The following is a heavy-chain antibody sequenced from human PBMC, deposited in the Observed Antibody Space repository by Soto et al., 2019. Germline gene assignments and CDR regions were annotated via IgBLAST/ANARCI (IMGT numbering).Heavy chain of an antibody. Sequence: QVQLVQSGAEVKKPGSSVRVSCKASGGINWVRQAPGHWLEWMGGFMPLFGTADYAQRFQGRVTITADELTTTSYMEWRSLRSEDTAVYYCAKRAYCGGDCVAFDVWGQGTSVTVSS. D-gene: IGHD2-21*02. J-gene: IGHJ3*01. CDR3: AKRAYCGGDCVAFDV. CDR1: GG. V-gene: IGHV1-69*01. CDR2: FMPLFGTA.